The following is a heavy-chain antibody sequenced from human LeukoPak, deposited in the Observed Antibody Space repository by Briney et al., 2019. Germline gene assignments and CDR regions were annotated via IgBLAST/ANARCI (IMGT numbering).Heavy chain of an antibody. D-gene: IGHD3-16*01. Sequence: PSQTLSLTCTVSGGSIITGSYYWSWIRQPAGKGLEWIGRIYTSGSTNYNPSLKSRVTMSVDTSKNQFSLKLSSVTAADTAVYYCARDPRKNRGDGIFDYWGQGTLVTVSS. CDR1: GGSIITGSYY. CDR2: IYTSGST. CDR3: ARDPRKNRGDGIFDY. J-gene: IGHJ4*02. V-gene: IGHV4-61*02.